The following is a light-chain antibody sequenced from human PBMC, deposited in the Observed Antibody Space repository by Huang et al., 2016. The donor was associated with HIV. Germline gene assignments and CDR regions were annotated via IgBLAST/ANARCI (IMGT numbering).Light chain of an antibody. Sequence: EIVLTQSPGTLSLSPGERAAISCRASEGIRSYYVAWYQQKPGQAPRLLIYAASSRATDIPDRFSGSGSGTDFTLTISRLEPEDFAVYYCQHYGPTPSWTFGQGTKVEIK. CDR3: QHYGPTPSWT. J-gene: IGKJ1*01. CDR2: AAS. CDR1: EGIRSYY. V-gene: IGKV3-20*01.